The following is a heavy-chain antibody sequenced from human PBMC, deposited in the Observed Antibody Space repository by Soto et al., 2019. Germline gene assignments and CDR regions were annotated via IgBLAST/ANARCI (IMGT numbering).Heavy chain of an antibody. CDR3: AKDRDSMVRGWGWFDP. D-gene: IGHD3-10*01. V-gene: IGHV3-30*18. CDR1: GFTFSSYG. J-gene: IGHJ5*02. CDR2: ISYDGSNK. Sequence: QVQLGESGGGVVQPGRSLRLSCAASGFTFSSYGMHWVRQAPGKGLEWVAVISYDGSNKYYADSVKGRFTISRDNSKNTLYLQMNSLRAEDTAVYYCAKDRDSMVRGWGWFDPWGQGTLVTVSS.